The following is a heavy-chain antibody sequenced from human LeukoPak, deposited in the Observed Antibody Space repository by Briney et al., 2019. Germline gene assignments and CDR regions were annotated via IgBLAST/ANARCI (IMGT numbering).Heavy chain of an antibody. V-gene: IGHV1-46*01. J-gene: IGHJ4*02. CDR1: GYTFTSYY. CDR3: ASATYYYDSSGYFDY. D-gene: IGHD3-22*01. Sequence: ASVKVSCKASGYTFTSYYMHWVRQAPGQGLEWMGIINPSGGSTSYAQKFQGRVTMTRDASTSTVYMELSSLRSEDTAVYYCASATYYYDSSGYFDYWGQGTLATVSS. CDR2: INPSGGST.